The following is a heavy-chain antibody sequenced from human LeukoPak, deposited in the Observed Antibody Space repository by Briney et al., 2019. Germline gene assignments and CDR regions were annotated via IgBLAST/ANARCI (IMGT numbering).Heavy chain of an antibody. CDR1: GYTFTSYD. CDR3: ARGRYDILTGYYKGPYYYYYYMDV. CDR2: MNPNSGNT. J-gene: IGHJ6*03. Sequence: WASVKVSCKASGYTFTSYDINWVRQAPGQGLEWMGWMNPNSGNTGYAQKFQGRVTMTRNTSISTAYMELSSLRSEDTAVYYCARGRYDILTGYYKGPYYYYYYMDVWGKGTTVTISS. V-gene: IGHV1-8*01. D-gene: IGHD3-9*01.